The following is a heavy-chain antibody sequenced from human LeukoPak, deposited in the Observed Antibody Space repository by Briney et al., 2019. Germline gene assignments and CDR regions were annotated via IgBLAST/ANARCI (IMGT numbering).Heavy chain of an antibody. D-gene: IGHD3-3*01. CDR3: ARALSARFLEWSQYYYYYYYYMDV. Sequence: PETLSLTCAVYGGSFSGYYWSWIRQPPGKGLEWIGEINHSGSTNYNPSLKSRVTISVDTSKNQFSLKLSSVTAADTAVYYCARALSARFLEWSQYYYYYYYYMDVWGKGTTVTVSS. CDR2: INHSGST. J-gene: IGHJ6*03. V-gene: IGHV4-34*01. CDR1: GGSFSGYY.